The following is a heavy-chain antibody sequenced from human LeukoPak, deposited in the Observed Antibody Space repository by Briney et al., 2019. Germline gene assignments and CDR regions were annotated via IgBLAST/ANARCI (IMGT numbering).Heavy chain of an antibody. V-gene: IGHV3-30*02. J-gene: IGHJ5*02. CDR3: ANAYYDFWSGQPTDP. Sequence: PGRSLRLSCAASGFTFSSYGMHWVRQAPGKGLEWVAFIRYDGSNKYYADSVKGRFTISRDNSKNTLYLQMNSLRAEDTAVYYCANAYYDFWSGQPTDPWGQGTLVTVSS. CDR2: IRYDGSNK. CDR1: GFTFSSYG. D-gene: IGHD3-3*01.